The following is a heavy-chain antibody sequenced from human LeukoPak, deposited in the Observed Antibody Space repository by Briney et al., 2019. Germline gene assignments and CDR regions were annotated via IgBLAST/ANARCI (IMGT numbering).Heavy chain of an antibody. CDR2: ISYDGSNK. Sequence: PGGSLRLSCAASGFTFSSYGMHWVRQAPGKGLEWVAVISYDGSNKYYADSVKGRFTISRDNSKNTLYLQMNSLRAEDTAVYYCASRRTGYSYGYGYGYYFDYWGQGTLVTVSS. CDR3: ASRRTGYSYGYGYGYYFDY. CDR1: GFTFSSYG. V-gene: IGHV3-30*03. D-gene: IGHD5-18*01. J-gene: IGHJ4*02.